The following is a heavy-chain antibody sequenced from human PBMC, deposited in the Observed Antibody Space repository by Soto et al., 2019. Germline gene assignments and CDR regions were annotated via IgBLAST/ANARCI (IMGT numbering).Heavy chain of an antibody. Sequence: EVQLLESGEGLVQPGGSLKLSCAASGFTFSSYAMSWVRQAPGKGLEWVSGIGGSGGNTYYADSVKGRCTISRDNSKNMVYRQMNSLRAEDTAEYYCARVLRYFDTPYGMDVWGQGTTVTVSS. V-gene: IGHV3-23*01. CDR1: GFTFSSYA. CDR2: IGGSGGNT. J-gene: IGHJ6*02. D-gene: IGHD3-9*01. CDR3: ARVLRYFDTPYGMDV.